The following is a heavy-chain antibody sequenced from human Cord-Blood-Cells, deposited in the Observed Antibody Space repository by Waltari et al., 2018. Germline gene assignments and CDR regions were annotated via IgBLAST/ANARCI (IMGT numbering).Heavy chain of an antibody. CDR3: ASEILSNTFDY. V-gene: IGHV3-74*01. CDR2: INSDGSST. J-gene: IGHJ4*02. Sequence: EVQLVESGGGLVQPGGSLRLSCAASGFTFSSYGMHWVRQAPGKGLVWVSRINSDGSSTSYADSVKGRFTISRDNAKNTLYLQMNSLRAEDTAVYYCASEILSNTFDYWGQGTLVTVSS. D-gene: IGHD7-27*01. CDR1: GFTFSSYG.